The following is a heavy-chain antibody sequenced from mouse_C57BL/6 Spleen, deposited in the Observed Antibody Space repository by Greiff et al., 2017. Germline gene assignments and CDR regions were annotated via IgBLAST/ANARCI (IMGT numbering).Heavy chain of an antibody. CDR1: GYTFTSYW. J-gene: IGHJ1*03. V-gene: IGHV1-5*01. CDR2: IYPGNSDT. Sequence: VQLQQSGTVLARPGASVKMSCKTSGYTFTSYWMHWVKQRPGQGLEWIGAIYPGNSDTSYNQKFKGKAKLTAVTSASTAYMELSSLTNEDSAVYYCTMEGVTGENWYFDVWGTGTTVTVSS. D-gene: IGHD2-2*01. CDR3: TMEGVTGENWYFDV.